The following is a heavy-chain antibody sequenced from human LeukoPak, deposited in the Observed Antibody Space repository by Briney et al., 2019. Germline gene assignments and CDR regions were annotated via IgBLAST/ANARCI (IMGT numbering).Heavy chain of an antibody. CDR1: GFTFSTYG. D-gene: IGHD3-10*01. J-gene: IGHJ4*02. CDR3: AKDAAMVRGVPDY. Sequence: PGRSLRLSCAASGFTFSTYGMHWVRQAPGKGLEWVALIYYDGSNKYYADSVKGRFTVSRDNSKNTLYLQMNSLRAEDTAVYYCAKDAAMVRGVPDYWGQGTLVTVSS. CDR2: IYYDGSNK. V-gene: IGHV3-30*18.